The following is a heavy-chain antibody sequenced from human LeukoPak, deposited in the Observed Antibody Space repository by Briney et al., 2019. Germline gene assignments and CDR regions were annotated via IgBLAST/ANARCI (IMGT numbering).Heavy chain of an antibody. J-gene: IGHJ6*03. Sequence: GGSLRLSCAPSGFTFSRYRMSCVPQAPGKGLEWLANMKEDGSEKYSVDCVRGRFTVYRDNAEHSLYLQMNSVRAEGTAVYYCARGGIYIPPYYYYYMDVWGRGTTVTVSS. CDR3: ARGGIYIPPYYYYYMDV. D-gene: IGHD3-16*01. CDR2: MKEDGSEK. V-gene: IGHV3-7*01. CDR1: GFTFSRYR.